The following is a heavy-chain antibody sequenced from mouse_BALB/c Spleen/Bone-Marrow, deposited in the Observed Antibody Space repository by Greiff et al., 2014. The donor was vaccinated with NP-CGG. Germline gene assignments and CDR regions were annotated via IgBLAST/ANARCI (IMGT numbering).Heavy chain of an antibody. V-gene: IGHV1-15*01. J-gene: IGHJ3*01. CDR3: PISYDGYYEFAY. D-gene: IGHD2-3*01. CDR1: GYTFTDYE. Sequence: QVQLQQSGAELVRPGASVMLSCKASGYTFTDYEMHWVKQTPVHGLEWIGGIDPETGYTAYNQKFKDKATVTADKSSTTAYMELRSLTSEDSAVYNCPISYDGYYEFAYWGQGTLVTVSA. CDR2: IDPETGYT.